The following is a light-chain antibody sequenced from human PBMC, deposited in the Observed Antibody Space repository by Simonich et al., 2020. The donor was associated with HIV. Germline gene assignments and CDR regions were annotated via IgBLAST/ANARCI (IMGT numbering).Light chain of an antibody. V-gene: IGKV2-28*01. Sequence: DIVMTQTPLSLSVTPGQPASISCKYSQSLLHSNGYNYLDWYLQKPGQSPQLLIYLGSNWASGVPDRFSGSGSGSDFTLKISRVEAEDVGVYYCMQALQTPRTFGQGTKVEIK. CDR1: QSLLHSNGYNY. CDR2: LGS. CDR3: MQALQTPRT. J-gene: IGKJ1*01.